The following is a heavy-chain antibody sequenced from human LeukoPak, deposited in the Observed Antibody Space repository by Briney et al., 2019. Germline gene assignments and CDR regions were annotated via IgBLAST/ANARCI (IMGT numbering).Heavy chain of an antibody. CDR1: GFNFSRNW. D-gene: IGHD1-26*01. CDR2: IKEDGSEK. CDR3: ARDLSGSYPPYYYMDV. Sequence: GGSLRLSCAASGFNFSRNWMSWVRQVPGKGLEWLANIKEDGSEKYYVDSVRGRFTISRDNAKNSLYLQMNSLRAEDTAVYYCARDLSGSYPPYYYMDVWGKGTTVTVSS. V-gene: IGHV3-7*01. J-gene: IGHJ6*03.